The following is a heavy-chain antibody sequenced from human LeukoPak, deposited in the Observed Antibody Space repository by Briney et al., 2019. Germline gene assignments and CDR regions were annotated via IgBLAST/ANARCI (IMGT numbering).Heavy chain of an antibody. CDR1: GYSISSGYY. J-gene: IGHJ4*02. D-gene: IGHD2-8*01. Sequence: SETLSHTCTVSGYSISSGYYWGWIRQPPGKGLEWIGSIYHSGSTYYNPSLKSRVTISVDTSKNQFSLKLSSVTAADTAVYYCARGYCTNAVCSLGPTQAWDQGTLVTVSS. CDR2: IYHSGST. CDR3: ARGYCTNAVCSLGPTQA. V-gene: IGHV4-38-2*02.